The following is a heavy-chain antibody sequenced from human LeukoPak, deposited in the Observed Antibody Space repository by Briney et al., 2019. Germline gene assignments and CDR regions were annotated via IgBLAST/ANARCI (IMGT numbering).Heavy chain of an antibody. Sequence: GGSLRLSCAASGFTFSSYSMDWVRQAPGKGLEWVSSISSSSSYIYYADSVKGRFTISRDNAKNSLYLQMNSLRAEDTAVYYCAKPTTVTTSGAFDIWGQGTMVTVSS. CDR3: AKPTTVTTSGAFDI. V-gene: IGHV3-21*01. J-gene: IGHJ3*02. CDR1: GFTFSSYS. CDR2: ISSSSSYI. D-gene: IGHD4-17*01.